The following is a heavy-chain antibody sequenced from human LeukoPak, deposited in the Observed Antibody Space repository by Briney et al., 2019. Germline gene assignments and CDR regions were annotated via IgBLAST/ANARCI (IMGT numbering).Heavy chain of an antibody. CDR2: IYSGGST. J-gene: IGHJ4*02. Sequence: GGSLRLSCAASGFTVSSNYMSWVRQAPGKGLEWVSVIYSGGSTYYADSVKGRFTISRDNSKNTLYLQMNSLRAEDTAVYYCARVYVGYSSSWYFDYWGQGTLVTVSS. D-gene: IGHD6-13*01. CDR1: GFTVSSNY. V-gene: IGHV3-53*01. CDR3: ARVYVGYSSSWYFDY.